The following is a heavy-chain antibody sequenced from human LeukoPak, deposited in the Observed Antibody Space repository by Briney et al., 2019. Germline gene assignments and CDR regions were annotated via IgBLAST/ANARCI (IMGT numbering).Heavy chain of an antibody. J-gene: IGHJ3*01. CDR2: LNWNGGST. CDR1: GFTFEKHG. CDR3: ARDGSYIDLDV. D-gene: IGHD1-26*01. Sequence: PGGSLRLSCAASGFTFEKHGMSWVRQAPGKGLEWVSGLNWNGGSTGYADSVKGRFTISRDNAKKSLYLQMNSLRAEDTALYYCARDGSYIDLDVWVQGTMVTVSS. V-gene: IGHV3-20*04.